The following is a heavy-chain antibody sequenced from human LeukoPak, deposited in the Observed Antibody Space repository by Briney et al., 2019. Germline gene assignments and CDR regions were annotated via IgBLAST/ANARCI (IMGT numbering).Heavy chain of an antibody. CDR1: GGTLNSHA. CDR3: ARDQPSSRVLRLGESSSPSYFDN. CDR2: IIPFFHTA. V-gene: IGHV1-69*13. J-gene: IGHJ4*02. Sequence: SVTVSCKASGGTLNSHAISWVRQAPGQGLEWMGGIIPFFHTANYAQQFQGRVTITAEESTSTVYLELSRLRSQDTAVYYCARDQPSSRVLRLGESSSPSYFDNWGQGTLVAVSS. D-gene: IGHD3-16*02.